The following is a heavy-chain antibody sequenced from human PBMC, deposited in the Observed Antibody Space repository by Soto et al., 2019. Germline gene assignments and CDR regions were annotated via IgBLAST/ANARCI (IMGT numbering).Heavy chain of an antibody. CDR3: AAVPYYYDTSGTYFDY. CDR1: GYTFTSYG. J-gene: IGHJ4*02. D-gene: IGHD3-22*01. V-gene: IGHV1-18*01. Sequence: GASVKVSCKAPGYTFTSYGISWVRQAPGQGLEWMGWISAYNGNTNYAQKLQGRVTMTTDTSTSTAYMELSSLRSEDTAVYYCAAVPYYYDTSGTYFDYWGQGTLVTVSS. CDR2: ISAYNGNT.